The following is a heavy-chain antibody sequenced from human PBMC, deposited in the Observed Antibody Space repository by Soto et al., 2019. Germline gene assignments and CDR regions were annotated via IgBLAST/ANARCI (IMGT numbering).Heavy chain of an antibody. J-gene: IGHJ3*02. Sequence: QVQLVQSGAEVKKPGSSVKVSCKASGGTFSTSSINWLRQAPGQRPEWMGNILPIFGTADYAQKFRDRVTITADKSMNTAYMELCSLFSEDATVYYCARGHAYGGNSDAFDIWCQGTVVTVSS. CDR1: GGTFSTSS. CDR3: ARGHAYGGNSDAFDI. D-gene: IGHD4-17*01. V-gene: IGHV1-69*14. CDR2: ILPIFGTA.